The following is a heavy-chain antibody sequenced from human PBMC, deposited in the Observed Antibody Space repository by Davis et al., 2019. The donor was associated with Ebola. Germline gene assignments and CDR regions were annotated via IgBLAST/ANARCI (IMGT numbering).Heavy chain of an antibody. Sequence: PGGSLRLSCAASGFTFSSYAMHWVRQAPGKGLEWVAVISYDGSNKYYADSVKGRFTISRDNSKNTLYLQMNSLRAEDTAVYYCAGGLEEQQLPPLDYWGQGTLVTVSS. CDR3: AGGLEEQQLPPLDY. CDR1: GFTFSSYA. J-gene: IGHJ4*02. D-gene: IGHD6-13*01. V-gene: IGHV3-30-3*01. CDR2: ISYDGSNK.